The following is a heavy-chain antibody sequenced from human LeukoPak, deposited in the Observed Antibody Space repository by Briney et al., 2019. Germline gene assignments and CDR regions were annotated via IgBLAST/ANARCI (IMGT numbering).Heavy chain of an antibody. Sequence: PGGSLRLSCAASGFIFSDYYMSWIRQAPGKGLEWVSHISSSSSHTKYADSVKGRFTISRDNAKNSLYLQVNSLRAEDTAVYYCGRHLYGGDPHAFDMWGQGTTVTVSS. J-gene: IGHJ3*02. CDR2: ISSSSSHT. V-gene: IGHV3-11*06. D-gene: IGHD2-21*02. CDR3: GRHLYGGDPHAFDM. CDR1: GFIFSDYY.